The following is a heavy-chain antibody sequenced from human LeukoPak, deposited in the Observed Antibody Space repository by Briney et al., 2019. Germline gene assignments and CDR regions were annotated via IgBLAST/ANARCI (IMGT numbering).Heavy chain of an antibody. V-gene: IGHV3-23*01. CDR1: GFTFSSYA. CDR2: ISGSGGST. CDR3: AKPLSGLRYFDWLPRDYYYMDV. D-gene: IGHD3-9*01. Sequence: GGSLRLSCAASGFTFSSYAMSWVRQAPGKGLEWVSAISGSGGSTYYADSVKGRFTISRGNSKTTLYLQMNSLRAEDTAVYYCAKPLSGLRYFDWLPRDYYYMDVWGKGTTVTVSS. J-gene: IGHJ6*03.